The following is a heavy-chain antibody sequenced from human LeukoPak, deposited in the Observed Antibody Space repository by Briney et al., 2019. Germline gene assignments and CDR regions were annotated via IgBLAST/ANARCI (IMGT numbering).Heavy chain of an antibody. CDR1: GYTFTSYG. J-gene: IGHJ5*02. Sequence: ASVKVPCKASGYTFTSYGISWVRQAPGQGLEWMGWISAYDGHTNYAQKLQGRVTMTTDTSTSTAYMELRSLRSDDTAVYYCARDYEFVRMITSGGVQSWFDPWGQGTLVTVSS. CDR3: ARDYEFVRMITSGGVQSWFDP. D-gene: IGHD3-16*01. V-gene: IGHV1-18*01. CDR2: ISAYDGHT.